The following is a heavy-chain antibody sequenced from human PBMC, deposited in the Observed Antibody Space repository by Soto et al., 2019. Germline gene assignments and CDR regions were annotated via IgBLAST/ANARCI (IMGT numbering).Heavy chain of an antibody. CDR2: ISYDGSNK. J-gene: IGHJ6*02. V-gene: IGHV3-30*18. D-gene: IGHD6-13*01. CDR3: ANALYSTLYYYGMDV. CDR1: GFTFSSYG. Sequence: QVQLVESGGGVVQPGRSLRLSCAASGFTFSSYGMHWVRQAPGKGLEWVAVISYDGSNKYYADSVKGRFTISRDNSKNTLYLQMNSLRAEDTAVDYCANALYSTLYYYGMDVWGQGTTVTVSS.